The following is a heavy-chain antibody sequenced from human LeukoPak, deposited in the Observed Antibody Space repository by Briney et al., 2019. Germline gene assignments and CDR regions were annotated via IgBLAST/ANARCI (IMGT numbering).Heavy chain of an antibody. CDR3: AKDHTDYYDSSGSFDY. J-gene: IGHJ4*02. D-gene: IGHD3-22*01. CDR2: ISWNGGSI. Sequence: GGSLRLSCAASGFTFDDYAMHWVRQAPGKGLEWVSGISWNGGSIGYADSVKGRFTISRDNAKNSLYLQMNSLRAEDTALYYCAKDHTDYYDSSGSFDYWGQGTLVTVSS. V-gene: IGHV3-9*01. CDR1: GFTFDDYA.